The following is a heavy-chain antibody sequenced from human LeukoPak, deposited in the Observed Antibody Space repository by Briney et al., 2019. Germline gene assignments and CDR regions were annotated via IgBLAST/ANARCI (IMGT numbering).Heavy chain of an antibody. D-gene: IGHD3-22*01. CDR2: INTDGSSA. J-gene: IGHJ3*02. V-gene: IGHV3-74*01. CDR3: ESAVGITMTKNAFDI. Sequence: PGGSLRLSCAASGFTFSNYWMHWVRQAPGKGLVWVSQINTDGSSANYADSVKGRFTISRDNAKHTLYLQMNSVRAEDTAVYYCESAVGITMTKNAFDIWGQGTMVTVSS. CDR1: GFTFSNYW.